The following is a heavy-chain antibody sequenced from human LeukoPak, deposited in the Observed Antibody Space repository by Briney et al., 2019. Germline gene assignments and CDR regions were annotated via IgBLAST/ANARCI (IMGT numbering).Heavy chain of an antibody. Sequence: SVKVSCKASGGTFSSYAISWVRQAPGQGLEWMGGIIPIFGTANYAQKFQGRVTITADESTSTAFMELSSLRSEDTAVYYCAREGGSVEYYYYGMDVWGQGTTVTVSS. CDR2: IIPIFGTA. V-gene: IGHV1-69*13. D-gene: IGHD6-25*01. J-gene: IGHJ6*02. CDR1: GGTFSSYA. CDR3: AREGGSVEYYYYGMDV.